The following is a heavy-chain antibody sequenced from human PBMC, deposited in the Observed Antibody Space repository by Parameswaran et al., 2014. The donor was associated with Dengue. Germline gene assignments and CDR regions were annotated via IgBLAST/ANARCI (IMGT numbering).Heavy chain of an antibody. Sequence: ASETLSLTCTVSGGSINSGGYYLTWIRQHPGKGLEWIGYIYLSGSTYYNPSLKSRITISVDTSKNQFSLKLTSVTAADTAVYYCATQGGSGSFGFDPWGQGTLVTVSS. CDR3: ATQGGSGSFGFDP. CDR2: IYLSGST. CDR1: GGSINSGGYY. V-gene: IGHV4-31*03. D-gene: IGHD3-10*01. J-gene: IGHJ5*02.